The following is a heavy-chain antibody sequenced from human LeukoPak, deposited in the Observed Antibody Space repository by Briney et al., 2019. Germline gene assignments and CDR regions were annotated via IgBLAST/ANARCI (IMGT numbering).Heavy chain of an antibody. D-gene: IGHD2-2*01. CDR3: ARDRGTDIVVVPVASNWFDP. CDR1: GFTFSSYA. CDR2: IYYSGST. V-gene: IGHV4-59*12. J-gene: IGHJ5*02. Sequence: GSLRLSCAASGFTFSSYAMSWIRQPPGKGLEWIGYIYYSGSTNYNPSLKSRVTISVDRSKNQFSLKLSSVTAADTAVYYCARDRGTDIVVVPVASNWFDPWGQGTLVTVSS.